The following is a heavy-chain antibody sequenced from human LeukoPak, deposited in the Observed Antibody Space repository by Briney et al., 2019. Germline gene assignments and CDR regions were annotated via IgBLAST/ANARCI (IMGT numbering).Heavy chain of an antibody. CDR1: GFTFSTYN. V-gene: IGHV3-21*06. J-gene: IGHJ4*02. CDR2: ITSGGTYT. D-gene: IGHD3-9*01. CDR3: ARGHYDILTASYKWTPDY. Sequence: PGGSLRLSCAASGFTFSTYNTNWVRQAPGKGLEWVSSITSGGTYTYYADSVKGRFTTSRDNAKNSLSLQLSSLRAEDTAVYYCARGHYDILTASYKWTPDYWGQGILVTVSS.